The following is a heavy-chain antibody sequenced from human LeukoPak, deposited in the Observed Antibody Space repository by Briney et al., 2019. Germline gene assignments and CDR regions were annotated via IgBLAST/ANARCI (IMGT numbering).Heavy chain of an antibody. D-gene: IGHD3-9*01. CDR3: ATHFSGYYDILTGYYEYFQH. V-gene: IGHV1-24*01. CDR2: FDPEDGET. J-gene: IGHJ1*01. Sequence: GASVKVSCKVSGYTLTELSMHWVRQAPGKGLEWMGGFDPEDGETIYAQKFQGRVTMTEDTSTDTAYMELSSLRSEDTAVYYCATHFSGYYDILTGYYEYFQHWGQGTLVTVSS. CDR1: GYTLTELS.